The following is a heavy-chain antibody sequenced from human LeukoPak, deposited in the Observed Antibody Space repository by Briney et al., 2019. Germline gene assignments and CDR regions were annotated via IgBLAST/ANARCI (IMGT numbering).Heavy chain of an antibody. CDR2: ISGSGGST. D-gene: IGHD3-3*01. Sequence: GGSLRLSCAASGFTFSSYAMSWVRQAPGKGLEWVSAISGSGGSTYYADSVKGRFTISRDNSKNTLYLQMNSLRAEDTAVYYCAKDAYYDFWSGYISWYFDLWGRGTLVTVSS. CDR3: AKDAYYDFWSGYISWYFDL. V-gene: IGHV3-23*01. CDR1: GFTFSSYA. J-gene: IGHJ2*01.